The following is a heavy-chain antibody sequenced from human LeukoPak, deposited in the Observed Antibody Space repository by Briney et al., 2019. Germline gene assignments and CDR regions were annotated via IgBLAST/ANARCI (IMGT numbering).Heavy chain of an antibody. J-gene: IGHJ4*02. CDR3: ARGSSSPVPNFDY. V-gene: IGHV1-2*02. CDR2: INPNNGGT. Sequence: ASVKVSCKASGYTFTGYYMHWVRQAPGQGLEWVGWINPNNGGTSYAQKFQGRVTMTRDTSITTAYMELPTLTSDDTAVYYCARGSSSPVPNFDYWGQGTLVTVSS. CDR1: GYTFTGYY. D-gene: IGHD6-13*01.